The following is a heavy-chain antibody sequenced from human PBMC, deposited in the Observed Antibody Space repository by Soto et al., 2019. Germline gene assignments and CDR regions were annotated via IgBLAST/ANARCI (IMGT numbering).Heavy chain of an antibody. CDR2: IYYSGST. Sequence: SETLSLTCTVSGGSISSGGYYWSWIRQHPGKGLEWIGYIYYSGSTYYNPSLKSRVTISVDTSKNQFSLKLSSVTAADTAVYYCARVKTSSNYVHIPVAPYYYYLSVWGQGTTVTVS. D-gene: IGHD4-4*01. CDR3: ARVKTSSNYVHIPVAPYYYYLSV. V-gene: IGHV4-31*03. J-gene: IGHJ6*03. CDR1: GGSISSGGYY.